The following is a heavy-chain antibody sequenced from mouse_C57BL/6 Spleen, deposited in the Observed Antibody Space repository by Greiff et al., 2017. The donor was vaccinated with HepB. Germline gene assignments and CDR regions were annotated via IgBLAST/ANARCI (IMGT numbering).Heavy chain of an antibody. CDR3: ARHEDIYYYGPGYFDV. J-gene: IGHJ1*03. V-gene: IGHV1-62-2*01. D-gene: IGHD1-1*01. Sequence: VKLQESGAELVKPGASVKLSCKASGYTFTEYTIHWVKQRSGQGLEWIGWFYPGSGSIKYNEKFKDKATLTADKSSSTVYMELSRLTSEDSAVYFCARHEDIYYYGPGYFDVWGTGTTVTVSS. CDR1: GYTFTEYT. CDR2: FYPGSGSI.